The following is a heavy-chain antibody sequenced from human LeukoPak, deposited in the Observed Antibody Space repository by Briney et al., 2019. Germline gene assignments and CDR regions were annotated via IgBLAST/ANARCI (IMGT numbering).Heavy chain of an antibody. CDR1: GGSISSGSYY. J-gene: IGHJ3*02. CDR2: IYTSGST. CDR3: ARVPRGRGGGNLVPDAFDI. Sequence: PSQTLSLTCTVSGGSISSGSYYWSRIRQPAGKGLEWIGRIYTSGSTNYNPSLKSRVTMSVDTSKNQFSLKLSSVTAADTAVYYCARVPRGRGGGNLVPDAFDIWGQGTMVTVSS. V-gene: IGHV4-61*02. D-gene: IGHD4-23*01.